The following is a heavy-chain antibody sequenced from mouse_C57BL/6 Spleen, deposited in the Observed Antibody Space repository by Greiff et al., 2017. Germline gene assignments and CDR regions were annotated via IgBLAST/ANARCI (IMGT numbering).Heavy chain of an antibody. Sequence: EVQVVESGGGLVQPGGSLSLSCAASGFTFSDYYMSWVRQPPGKALEWLGFIRNKANGYTTEYSASVKGRFTISRDNSQSILYLQMNALRAEDSATYYCARCYDYDEGYFDVWGTGTTVTVSS. CDR1: GFTFSDYY. J-gene: IGHJ1*03. V-gene: IGHV7-3*01. CDR2: IRNKANGYTT. D-gene: IGHD2-4*01. CDR3: ARCYDYDEGYFDV.